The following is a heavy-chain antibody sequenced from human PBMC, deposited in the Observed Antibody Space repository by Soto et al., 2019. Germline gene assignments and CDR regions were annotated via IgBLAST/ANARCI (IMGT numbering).Heavy chain of an antibody. V-gene: IGHV3-23*01. Sequence: PGGAPRPSFFAPGFPLCPYTLWWGPPAPRKGLEWVSVISGSGGSPSYADSVQGRFSIYRDNSKNTLYLQMNSLRGDDTAMYYCAKARCSTTDCYVPDYWGRGTLVTVSS. J-gene: IGHJ4*02. CDR1: GFPLCPYT. CDR2: ISGSGGSP. CDR3: AKARCSTTDCYVPDY. D-gene: IGHD2-21*02.